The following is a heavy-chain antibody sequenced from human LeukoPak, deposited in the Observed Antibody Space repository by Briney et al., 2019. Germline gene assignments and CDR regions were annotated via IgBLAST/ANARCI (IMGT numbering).Heavy chain of an antibody. D-gene: IGHD3-22*01. CDR3: ARGPDSSGYYYFDY. Sequence: SQTLSLTCTVSGGSISSGDYYWSWIRQPLGKGLEWIGYIYHSGSTYYNPSPKSRVTISVDTSKNQFSLKLSSVTAADTAVYYCARGPDSSGYYYFDYWGQGTLVTVSS. CDR2: IYHSGST. V-gene: IGHV4-30-4*01. CDR1: GGSISSGDYY. J-gene: IGHJ4*02.